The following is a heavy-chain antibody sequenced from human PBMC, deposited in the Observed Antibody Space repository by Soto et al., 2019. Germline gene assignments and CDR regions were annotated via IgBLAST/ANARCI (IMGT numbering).Heavy chain of an antibody. Sequence: GGSLRLSCAASGFTFSSYAMHWVRQAPGKGLEWVAVISYDGSNKYYADSVKGRFTISRDNSKNTLYLQMNSLRAEDTAVYYCARDLRASKYSSSWYGPSYYYYGMDVWGQGTTVTVSS. V-gene: IGHV3-30-3*01. J-gene: IGHJ6*02. CDR3: ARDLRASKYSSSWYGPSYYYYGMDV. CDR1: GFTFSSYA. D-gene: IGHD6-13*01. CDR2: ISYDGSNK.